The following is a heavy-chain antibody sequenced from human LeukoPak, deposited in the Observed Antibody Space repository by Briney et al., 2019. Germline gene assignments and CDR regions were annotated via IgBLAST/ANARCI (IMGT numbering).Heavy chain of an antibody. CDR3: ARGTSRVPHGS. Sequence: SETLSLTCTVSGGSINSHYWSWIRQPPGKGLEWIGYIFYSGSTNYNPSLKSRVTISIVRSRNQFSLRLNSLTAADTAMYYCARGTSRVPHGSWGQGILVTVSS. V-gene: IGHV4-59*11. CDR2: IFYSGST. CDR1: GGSINSHY. J-gene: IGHJ4*02. D-gene: IGHD5-24*01.